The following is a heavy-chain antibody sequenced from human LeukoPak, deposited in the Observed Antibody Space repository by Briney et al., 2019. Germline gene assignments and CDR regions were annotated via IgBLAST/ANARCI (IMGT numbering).Heavy chain of an antibody. D-gene: IGHD6-6*01. CDR1: GFTFSNYW. V-gene: IGHV3-7*01. Sequence: GGSLRLSCAASGFTFSNYWLSWVRQAPGKGLEWVANIKQDGGEKHYVDSVKGRFTISRDNVKNSLYLQMNSLRAEDTAVYYCARVRGSSSPFDCWGQGTLVTVSS. CDR2: IKQDGGEK. CDR3: ARVRGSSSPFDC. J-gene: IGHJ4*02.